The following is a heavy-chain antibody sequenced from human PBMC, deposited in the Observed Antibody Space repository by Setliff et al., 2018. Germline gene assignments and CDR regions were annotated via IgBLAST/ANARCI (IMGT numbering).Heavy chain of an antibody. J-gene: IGHJ2*01. V-gene: IGHV4-59*06. CDR1: GGSFSTHY. D-gene: IGHD3-22*01. CDR2: IYYTGST. Sequence: KPSETLSLTCTVSGGSFSTHYWSWFRQLPGKGLEWIGYIYYTGSTHYNPSLKSRLTMSVDTSKNQFSLNLKSVTAADTAVYFCARDGSYYDRGGNRTWFFDLWGRGTLVTVSS. CDR3: ARDGSYYDRGGNRTWFFDL.